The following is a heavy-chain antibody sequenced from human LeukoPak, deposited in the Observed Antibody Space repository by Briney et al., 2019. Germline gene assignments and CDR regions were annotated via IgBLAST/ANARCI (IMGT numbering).Heavy chain of an antibody. CDR3: ARVMGYCSGGSCYLPFY. CDR1: GYTFTTYG. D-gene: IGHD2-15*01. V-gene: IGHV1-18*01. J-gene: IGHJ4*02. CDR2: VSTYNGHT. Sequence: ASVKVSCKASGYTFTTYGISWVRQAPGQGLEWMGWVSTYNGHTDYAQMVQGRVTMTTDTSTSTAYMELRSLRSDDTAVYYCARVMGYCSGGSCYLPFYWGQGTPVTVSS.